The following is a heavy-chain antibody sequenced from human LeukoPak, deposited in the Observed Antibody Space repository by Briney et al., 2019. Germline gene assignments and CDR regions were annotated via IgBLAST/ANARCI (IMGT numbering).Heavy chain of an antibody. CDR2: INAGNGNT. J-gene: IGHJ3*02. V-gene: IGHV1-3*01. D-gene: IGHD3-10*01. Sequence: ASVKVSCKASGYTFTSYAMHWVRQAPGQRLEWMGWINAGNGNTKYSQKFKGRVTITRETSESTAYMELSSLRSEETAVYYCARVLLLWFGDKNDAFDIWGQGTMVTVSS. CDR3: ARVLLLWFGDKNDAFDI. CDR1: GYTFTSYA.